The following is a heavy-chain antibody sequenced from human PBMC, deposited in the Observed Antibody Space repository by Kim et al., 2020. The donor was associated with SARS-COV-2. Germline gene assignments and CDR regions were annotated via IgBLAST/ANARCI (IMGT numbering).Heavy chain of an antibody. V-gene: IGHV4-39*01. Sequence: YYTPYLKSRATMCVDTSKNQFSLKLSSVTAADTAVYYCARYPGGTSAFDIWGQGTMVTVSS. J-gene: IGHJ3*02. D-gene: IGHD3-16*01. CDR3: ARYPGGTSAFDI.